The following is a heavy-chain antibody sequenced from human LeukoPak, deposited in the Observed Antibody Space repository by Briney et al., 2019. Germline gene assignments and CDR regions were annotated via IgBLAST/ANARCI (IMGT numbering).Heavy chain of an antibody. Sequence: GGSLRLSCAASGFTVSSNYMSWVRQAPGKRLEWVSVIYSGGSTYYADSVKGRFTISRDNSKNTLYLQMNSLRAEDTAVYYCAAAYGSGSSARGEFDYWGQGTLVTVSS. CDR1: GFTVSSNY. J-gene: IGHJ4*02. V-gene: IGHV3-53*01. D-gene: IGHD3-10*01. CDR3: AAAYGSGSSARGEFDY. CDR2: IYSGGST.